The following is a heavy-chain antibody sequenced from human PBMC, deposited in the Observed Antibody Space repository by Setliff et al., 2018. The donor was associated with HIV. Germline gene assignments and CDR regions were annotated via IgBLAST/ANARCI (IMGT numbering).Heavy chain of an antibody. J-gene: IGHJ5*02. CDR2: VSSRGDT. CDR3: ARAAAGNTGPFDL. V-gene: IGHV4-4*07. D-gene: IGHD4-17*01. Sequence: SETLSLTCTVSDSGTYYWSWIRQPAGKGLEWIGRVSSRGDTNYNPSLKSRVTMSVDTSKNQFSLKLTSVTASDTDVYYCARAAAGNTGPFDLWGQGSPVTVSS. CDR1: DSGTYY.